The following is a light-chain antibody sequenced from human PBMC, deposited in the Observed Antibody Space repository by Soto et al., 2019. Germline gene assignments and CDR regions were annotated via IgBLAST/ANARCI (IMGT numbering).Light chain of an antibody. Sequence: DIQMTQSPSTLSASVGDRVTITCRASQSISSWLAWYQQKPGKAPNLLIYMASTLASGVPSRFSGSGSGTEFTLTISSLQPDDFATYYCQHYNGYSWTFGQGTKVDI. CDR3: QHYNGYSWT. J-gene: IGKJ1*01. CDR2: MAS. CDR1: QSISSW. V-gene: IGKV1-5*03.